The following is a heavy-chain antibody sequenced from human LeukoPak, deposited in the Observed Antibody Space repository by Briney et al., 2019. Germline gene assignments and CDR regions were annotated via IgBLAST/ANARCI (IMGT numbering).Heavy chain of an antibody. J-gene: IGHJ4*02. D-gene: IGHD6-13*01. V-gene: IGHV4-34*01. CDR1: GGSFSGYY. CDR2: INHSGST. Sequence: SETLSLTCAVYGGSFSGYYWSWIRQPPGKGLEWIGEINHSGSTNYNPSLKSRVTISVDTSKNQFSLKLSSVTAADTAVYYCARMYGIAAAIDYWGQGTLVTVSS. CDR3: ARMYGIAAAIDY.